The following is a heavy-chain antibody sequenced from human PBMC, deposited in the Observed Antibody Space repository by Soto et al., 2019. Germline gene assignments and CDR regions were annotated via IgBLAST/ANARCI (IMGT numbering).Heavy chain of an antibody. Sequence: PSETLSLTCAVYGGSFSGYYWSWIRQPPGKGLQWIAEINHSGSTNYNPSLKSRVTISVDTSKNQFSLKLSSVTAADTAVYYCAIGHDYGEYGAFDIWGQGTMVTVSS. V-gene: IGHV4-34*01. CDR2: INHSGST. CDR3: AIGHDYGEYGAFDI. CDR1: GGSFSGYY. J-gene: IGHJ3*02. D-gene: IGHD4-17*01.